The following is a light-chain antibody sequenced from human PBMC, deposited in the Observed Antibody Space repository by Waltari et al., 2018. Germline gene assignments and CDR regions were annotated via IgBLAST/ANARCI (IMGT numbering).Light chain of an antibody. V-gene: IGKV1-5*01. J-gene: IGKJ4*01. Sequence: DIQMTQSPSTLSASVGDRVTITCRASQNINNWLAWYQQKPGKAPKLLIFDASSLESGVPSRFSGSRSGTEFTLTISSLQPDDFATYYCQQYDSYSPLTFGGGTKV. CDR3: QQYDSYSPLT. CDR2: DAS. CDR1: QNINNW.